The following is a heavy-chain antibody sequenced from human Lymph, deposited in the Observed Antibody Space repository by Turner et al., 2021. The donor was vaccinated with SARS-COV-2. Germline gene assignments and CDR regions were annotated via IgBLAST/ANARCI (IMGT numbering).Heavy chain of an antibody. D-gene: IGHD1-26*01. CDR1: GFTFDDYA. CDR2: INWSGGSI. J-gene: IGHJ4*02. Sequence: EVQLVESGGGLVQPGRSLRLSCAASGFTFDDYAMHWVRQATGKGLEWVSGINWSGGSIAYADSVKGRFTISRDNPKNSLYLQMNSLRAEDTAFYYCAKDLAGTYYSSFDYWGQGTLVTVSS. V-gene: IGHV3-9*01. CDR3: AKDLAGTYYSSFDY.